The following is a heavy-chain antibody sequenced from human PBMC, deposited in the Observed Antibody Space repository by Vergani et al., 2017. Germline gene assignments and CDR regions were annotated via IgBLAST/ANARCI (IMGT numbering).Heavy chain of an antibody. Sequence: QVQLVESGGGVVQPGRSLRLSCAASGFTFNQYGMHWVRQAPGKGLEWVAVTWYDGNNKQYADSVKGRFTISRDNSKSTMYLQMNSLRDEDTGVYYCARGPIVGATTGAFDIWGQGTMVTVSS. CDR1: GFTFNQYG. V-gene: IGHV3-33*01. D-gene: IGHD1-26*01. CDR3: ARGPIVGATTGAFDI. CDR2: TWYDGNNK. J-gene: IGHJ3*02.